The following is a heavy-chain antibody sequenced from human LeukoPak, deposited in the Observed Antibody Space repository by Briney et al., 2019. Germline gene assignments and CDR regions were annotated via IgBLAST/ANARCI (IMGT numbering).Heavy chain of an antibody. CDR2: IYYSGST. CDR3: ARRRYHSHLDY. J-gene: IGHJ4*02. D-gene: IGHD2-2*01. Sequence: SETLSLTCTVSGGSISSYHWSWIRQPPGKGLEWIGYIYYSGSTNYNPSLKSRVTISVDTSKNQFSLKLSSVTAADTAVYYCARRRYHSHLDYWGQGTLVTVSS. CDR1: GGSISSYH. V-gene: IGHV4-59*08.